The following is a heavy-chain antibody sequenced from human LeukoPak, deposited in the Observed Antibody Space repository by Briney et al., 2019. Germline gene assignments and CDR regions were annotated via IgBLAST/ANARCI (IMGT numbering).Heavy chain of an antibody. CDR1: GFTFSDYY. CDR3: ARMTDYDFWSGPGRWFDP. Sequence: GGSLRLSCAASGFTFSDYYMSWIRQAPGKGLEWVSYISSSGSTIYYADSVKGRFTISRDNAKNSLYLQMNSLRAEDTAVYYCARMTDYDFWSGPGRWFDPWGQGTLVTVSS. V-gene: IGHV3-11*04. D-gene: IGHD3-3*01. J-gene: IGHJ5*02. CDR2: ISSSGSTI.